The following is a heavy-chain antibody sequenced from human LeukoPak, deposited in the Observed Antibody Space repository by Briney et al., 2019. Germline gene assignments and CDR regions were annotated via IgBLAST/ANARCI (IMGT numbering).Heavy chain of an antibody. V-gene: IGHV4-39*07. D-gene: IGHD6-19*01. CDR1: GFTLSSYE. CDR3: ARRPSDWYSPIDY. Sequence: PGGSLRLSCTVSGFTLSSYEMSWIRQPPGKGLEWIGSIYYSGSTYYNPSLRSRVTISVDTSKNQFSLKLNSVTAADTAVYYCARRPSDWYSPIDYWGPGTLVTVSS. J-gene: IGHJ4*02. CDR2: IYYSGST.